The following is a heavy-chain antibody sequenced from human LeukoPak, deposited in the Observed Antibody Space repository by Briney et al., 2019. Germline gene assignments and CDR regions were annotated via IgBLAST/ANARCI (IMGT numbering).Heavy chain of an antibody. J-gene: IGHJ6*02. CDR2: INPNSGGT. CDR1: GYTFTGYY. V-gene: IGHV1-2*02. CDR3: ARAKRGVAAHGMDV. D-gene: IGHD6-6*01. Sequence: GASVKVSCKASGYTFTGYYMHWVRQAPGQGLEWMGWINPNSGGTNYAQKFQGRVTMTRDTSISTAYMELSRLRSDDTAVYYCARAKRGVAAHGMDVWAKGPRSPSP.